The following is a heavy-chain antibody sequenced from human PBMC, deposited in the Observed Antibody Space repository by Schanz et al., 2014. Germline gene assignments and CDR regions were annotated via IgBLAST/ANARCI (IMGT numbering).Heavy chain of an antibody. J-gene: IGHJ3*01. Sequence: VQLLESGGGLVKPGGSLRLSCAASGFIFNDYYMNWIRQAPGKGLEWISSMYINSGSTQYADSVKGRFIISRDSSKNTLFLQMNSLRAEDTAVYFCARDGGRDGYNLAFDVWGQGTLVTVSS. CDR3: ARDGGRDGYNLAFDV. CDR2: MYINSGST. D-gene: IGHD5-12*01. V-gene: IGHV3-11*05. CDR1: GFIFNDYY.